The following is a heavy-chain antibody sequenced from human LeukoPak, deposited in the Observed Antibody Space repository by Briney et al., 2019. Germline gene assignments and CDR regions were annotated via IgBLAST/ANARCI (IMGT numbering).Heavy chain of an antibody. Sequence: GGSLRLSCGASGLTVSSYGMSWVRQAPGKGLEWVSTIIGSAVNTYYADSVKGRFTISRDDSKNTVYLQMNSLRAEDTAIYYCAKHLGYSSSHTDNWGQGTLVTVSS. CDR2: IIGSAVNT. D-gene: IGHD6-19*01. J-gene: IGHJ4*02. V-gene: IGHV3-23*01. CDR1: GLTVSSYG. CDR3: AKHLGYSSSHTDN.